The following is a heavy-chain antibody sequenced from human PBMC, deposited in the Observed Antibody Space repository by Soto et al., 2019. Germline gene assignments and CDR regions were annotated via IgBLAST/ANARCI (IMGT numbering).Heavy chain of an antibody. CDR2: ITGTGVSI. CDR3: AKDSIPYSSSYDLDH. CDR1: GFSFSGFA. J-gene: IGHJ4*02. D-gene: IGHD6-6*01. V-gene: IGHV3-23*01. Sequence: EVQLLESGGGLVQPGGSLRLSCVASGFSFSGFAMSWVRQAPGKGLVWVSSITGTGVSIYYADSARGRFTISRDNSKNTLYLQMSSLRAEDTARYYCAKDSIPYSSSYDLDHWGRGALVTVSS.